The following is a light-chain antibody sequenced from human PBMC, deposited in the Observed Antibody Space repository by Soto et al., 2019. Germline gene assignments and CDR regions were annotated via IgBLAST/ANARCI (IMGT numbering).Light chain of an antibody. Sequence: QSALTQPASVSGSPGQSITISCTGTSSDVGGYNYVSWYQQHPGKAPKLMIYEVSNRPSGVSNRFSGSKSGNTASLTISGLQAEDEADYFCNSYGRTSTRYVFGTGTKLTVL. J-gene: IGLJ1*01. V-gene: IGLV2-14*01. CDR2: EVS. CDR3: NSYGRTSTRYV. CDR1: SSDVGGYNY.